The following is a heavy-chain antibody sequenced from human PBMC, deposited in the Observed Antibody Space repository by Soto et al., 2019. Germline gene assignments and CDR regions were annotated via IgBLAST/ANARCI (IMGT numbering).Heavy chain of an antibody. V-gene: IGHV4-31*03. CDR1: GGSISSGGYY. CDR3: GSEPAI. Sequence: QMQLQESGPGLVKPSQTLSLTCTVSGGSISSGGYYWSWLRQHPGKGLEWIGYIYYGGSTYYNPSLKSRFTLSVDTSYNQFSLKLSCVTAADTAVYYFGSEPAIWGQGTLVTVSS. J-gene: IGHJ4*02. CDR2: IYYGGST.